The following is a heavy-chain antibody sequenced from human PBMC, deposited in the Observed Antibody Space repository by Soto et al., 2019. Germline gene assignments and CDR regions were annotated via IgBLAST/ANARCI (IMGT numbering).Heavy chain of an antibody. J-gene: IGHJ4*02. CDR3: AKDPRGSYWIGLYY. V-gene: IGHV3-30*18. D-gene: IGHD1-1*01. Sequence: GCKRHFCAASGYIFRTFGMNWVRQTPGKGLEFVAAISYDGSEKDYADSVKGRFTISRDNSKNTLYLQMNSLRRDYTALYYCAKDPRGSYWIGLYYWGQGA. CDR1: GYIFRTFG. CDR2: ISYDGSEK.